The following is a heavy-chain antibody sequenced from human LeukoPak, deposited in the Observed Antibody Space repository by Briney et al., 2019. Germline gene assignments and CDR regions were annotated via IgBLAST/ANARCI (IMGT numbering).Heavy chain of an antibody. J-gene: IGHJ4*02. CDR2: ISWNSGSI. CDR1: GFTFDDYA. V-gene: IGHV3-9*01. D-gene: IGHD6-19*01. CDR3: AKEGSGWYYFDY. Sequence: GRSLRLSCAASGFTFDDYAMHWVRQAPGKGLEWVSGISWNSGSIGYADSVKGRFTISRDNAKNSLYLQMNSLRAEDTALYYCAKEGSGWYYFDYWGQGTLVTVPS.